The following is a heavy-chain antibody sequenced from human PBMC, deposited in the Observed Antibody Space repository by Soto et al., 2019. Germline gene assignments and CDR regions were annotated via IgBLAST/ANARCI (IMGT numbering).Heavy chain of an antibody. CDR1: GGSFSGYY. J-gene: IGHJ5*02. CDR2: INHRGST. V-gene: IGHV4-34*01. CDR3: VIDVRGAETPYNWFAP. Sequence: SETLSLTCAVFGGSFSGYYWSWIRQPPGMWLEWIGEINHRGSTNYNPSRKSLFSSCRDNAKNSLYLQMNSLRVEDTAVYYCVIDVRGAETPYNWFAPWGQGALVTVSS.